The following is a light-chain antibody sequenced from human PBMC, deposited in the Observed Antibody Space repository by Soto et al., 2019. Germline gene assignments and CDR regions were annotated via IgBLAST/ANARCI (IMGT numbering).Light chain of an antibody. J-gene: IGKJ4*01. CDR1: QSVNIN. CDR3: QQYKDWPPLT. CDR2: GAS. Sequence: EIAMTQSPVTLSASPGERVTLSCRASQSVNINLAWYQQRPGQAPRVLSYGASNRASGIPDRFSGSGSGTDFTLTISSLEPDDFALYDCQQYKDWPPLTFGGGNRVEIK. V-gene: IGKV3D-15*01.